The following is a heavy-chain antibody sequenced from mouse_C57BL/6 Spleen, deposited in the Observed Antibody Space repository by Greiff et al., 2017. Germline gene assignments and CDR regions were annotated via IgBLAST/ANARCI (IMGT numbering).Heavy chain of an antibody. D-gene: IGHD2-5*01. Sequence: EVHLVESGPGLVKPSQSLSLTCSVTGYSITSGYYWNWIRQFPGNKLEWMGYISYDGSNNYNPSLKNRISITRDTSKNQFFLKLNSVTTEDTATYYCARAGNSYYSNYVRFAYWGQGTLVTVSA. CDR3: ARAGNSYYSNYVRFAY. CDR1: GYSITSGYY. CDR2: ISYDGSN. V-gene: IGHV3-6*01. J-gene: IGHJ3*01.